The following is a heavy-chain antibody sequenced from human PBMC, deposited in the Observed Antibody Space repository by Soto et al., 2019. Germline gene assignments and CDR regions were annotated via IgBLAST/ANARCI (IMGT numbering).Heavy chain of an antibody. V-gene: IGHV1-69*06. CDR3: ARVPYYYDSSGFDY. D-gene: IGHD3-22*01. J-gene: IGHJ4*02. Sequence: QVQLVQSGAEAKKPGSSVKVSCKASGGTFSSYAISWLRQAPGQGLEWMGGIIPIFGTANYAQKFQGRVTITADKSTSTAYMELSSLRSEDTAVYYCARVPYYYDSSGFDYWGQGTLVTVSS. CDR1: GGTFSSYA. CDR2: IIPIFGTA.